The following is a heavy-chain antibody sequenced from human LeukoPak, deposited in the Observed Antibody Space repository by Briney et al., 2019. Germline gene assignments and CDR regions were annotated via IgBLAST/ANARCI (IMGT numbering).Heavy chain of an antibody. Sequence: GGSLRLSRAASGFTFSDYYMSWIRQAPGKGLEWVSYISSSGSTIYYADSVKGRFTISRDNAKNSLYLQMNSLRAEDTAVYYCARDLSVTLYYFDYSGQGTLVTVSS. J-gene: IGHJ4*02. V-gene: IGHV3-11*01. CDR2: ISSSGSTI. CDR1: GFTFSDYY. D-gene: IGHD4-23*01. CDR3: ARDLSVTLYYFDY.